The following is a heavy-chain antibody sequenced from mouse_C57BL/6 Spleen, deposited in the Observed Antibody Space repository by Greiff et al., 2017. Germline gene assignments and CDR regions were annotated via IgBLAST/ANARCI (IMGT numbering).Heavy chain of an antibody. Sequence: EVQLQQSGPGLVKPSQSLSLTCSVTGYSITSGYYWNWIRQFPGNKLEWMGYISYDGSNNYNPSLKNRISITRDTSKNQFFLKLNSVTTEDTATYYCARGGLGGYEFAYWGQGTLVTVSA. CDR2: ISYDGSN. V-gene: IGHV3-6*01. D-gene: IGHD2-2*01. CDR3: ARGGLGGYEFAY. CDR1: GYSITSGYY. J-gene: IGHJ3*01.